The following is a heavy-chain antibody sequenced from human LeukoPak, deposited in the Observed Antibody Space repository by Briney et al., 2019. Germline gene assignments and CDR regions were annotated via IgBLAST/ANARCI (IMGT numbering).Heavy chain of an antibody. D-gene: IGHD3-3*01. Sequence: ASVKVSCKASGYTFTGYYMHWVRQAPGQGLEWMGWISAYNGNTNYAQKLQGRVTMTTDTSTSTAYMELRSLRSDDTAVYYCARSLEWFDDYWGQGTLVTVSS. V-gene: IGHV1-18*04. J-gene: IGHJ4*02. CDR3: ARSLEWFDDY. CDR1: GYTFTGYY. CDR2: ISAYNGNT.